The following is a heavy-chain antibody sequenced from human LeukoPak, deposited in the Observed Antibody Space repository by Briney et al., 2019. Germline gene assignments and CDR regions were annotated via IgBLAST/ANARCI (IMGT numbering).Heavy chain of an antibody. J-gene: IGHJ4*02. CDR2: IIPIFGTA. CDR1: GGTFSSYA. CDR3: AREDRWGPSFDY. V-gene: IGHV1-69*13. Sequence: SVKVSCKASGGTFSSYAISWVRQAPGQGLEWMGGIIPIFGTANYAQKFQGRVTITADESTSTAYMELSSLRSEDTAVYYCAREDRWGPSFDYWGQGTLVTVSS. D-gene: IGHD3-16*01.